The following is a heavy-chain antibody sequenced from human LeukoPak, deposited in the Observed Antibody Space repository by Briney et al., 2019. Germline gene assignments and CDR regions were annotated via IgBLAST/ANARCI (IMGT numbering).Heavy chain of an antibody. D-gene: IGHD7-27*01. Sequence: GGSLRLSYAASGFTFPYAWMSWVRRAPGKGLEWVGRIKSKSDDRTTKYAPSVRGRFSISRDDAQNTVYLHMTSLKTQDTAIYYCTTDAGAEPWPLSNWGQGTLVTVSS. V-gene: IGHV3-15*06. CDR3: TTDAGAEPWPLSN. J-gene: IGHJ4*02. CDR1: GFTFPYAW. CDR2: IKSKSDDRTT.